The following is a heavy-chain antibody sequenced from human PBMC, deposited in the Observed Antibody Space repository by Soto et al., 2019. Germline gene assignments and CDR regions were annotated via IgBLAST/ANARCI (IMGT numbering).Heavy chain of an antibody. J-gene: IGHJ6*02. CDR3: AREEVFRFLEWPQGMDV. Sequence: PSETLSLTCTVSGGSVRSGSYYWSWIRQPPGKGLEWIGYIYYSGSTNYNPSLKSRVTISVDTSKNQFSLKLSSVTAADTAVYYCAREEVFRFLEWPQGMDVWGQGTTVTVSS. D-gene: IGHD3-3*01. V-gene: IGHV4-61*01. CDR1: GGSVRSGSYY. CDR2: IYYSGST.